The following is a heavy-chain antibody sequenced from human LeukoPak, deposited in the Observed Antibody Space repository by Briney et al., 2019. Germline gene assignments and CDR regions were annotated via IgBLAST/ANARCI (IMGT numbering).Heavy chain of an antibody. CDR2: ISSSSSYI. Sequence: GGSLRLSCAASGFTFSSYSMNWVRQAPGKGLEWVSSISSSSSYIYYADSVKGRFTISRDNAKNSLYLQMNSLRAEDTAVYYCANGYCTNGVCYPYYYYYMDVWGKGTTVTVSS. CDR3: ANGYCTNGVCYPYYYYYMDV. V-gene: IGHV3-21*01. CDR1: GFTFSSYS. D-gene: IGHD2-8*01. J-gene: IGHJ6*03.